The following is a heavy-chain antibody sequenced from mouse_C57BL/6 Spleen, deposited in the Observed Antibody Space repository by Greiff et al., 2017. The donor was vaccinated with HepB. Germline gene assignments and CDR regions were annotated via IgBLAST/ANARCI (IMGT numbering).Heavy chain of an antibody. Sequence: QVQLQQSGPELVKPGASVKISCKASGYAFSSSWLNWVKQRPGKGLEWIGRIYPGDGDTNYNGKFKGKATLTADKSSSTAYMQLSSLTSEDSAVYFCARGQLRLLAYWGQGTLVTVSA. D-gene: IGHD3-2*02. V-gene: IGHV1-82*01. J-gene: IGHJ3*01. CDR3: ARGQLRLLAY. CDR1: GYAFSSSW. CDR2: IYPGDGDT.